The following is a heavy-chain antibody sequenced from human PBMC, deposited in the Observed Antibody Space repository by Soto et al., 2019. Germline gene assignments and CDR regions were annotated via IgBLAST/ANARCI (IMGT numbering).Heavy chain of an antibody. D-gene: IGHD6-13*01. J-gene: IGHJ4*02. Sequence: EVQLLESGGGLVQPGGSLRLSCAASGFTFSSYAMSWVRQAPGKGLEWVSAISGSGGSTYYADSVKGRFTISRDNSKNTLYLQMNSLRAEDTAVYYCAKVLGYGGKIAAAGGFDYWGQGTLGTVSS. CDR2: ISGSGGST. V-gene: IGHV3-23*01. CDR1: GFTFSSYA. CDR3: AKVLGYGGKIAAAGGFDY.